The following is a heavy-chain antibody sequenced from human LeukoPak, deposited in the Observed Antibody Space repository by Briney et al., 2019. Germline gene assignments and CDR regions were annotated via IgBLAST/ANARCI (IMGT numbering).Heavy chain of an antibody. Sequence: SVNVSFKSSVGTFSSYATSWVRQAPGQGLEWMGGIIPIRGIANYAQKCEGRVKFNADKSTSTAYMELSSLRAEYTAVYFWASLAAAVPYWGQGTLVIVSS. CDR2: IIPIRGIA. CDR1: VGTFSSYA. CDR3: ASLAAAVPY. D-gene: IGHD6-13*01. V-gene: IGHV1-69*04. J-gene: IGHJ4*02.